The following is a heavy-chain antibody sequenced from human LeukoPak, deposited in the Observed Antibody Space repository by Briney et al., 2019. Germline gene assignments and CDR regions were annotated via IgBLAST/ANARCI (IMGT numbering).Heavy chain of an antibody. J-gene: IGHJ4*02. V-gene: IGHV3-48*04. CDR2: ISSSSSTI. CDR3: ATQIVVVVAATPSFDY. D-gene: IGHD2-15*01. CDR1: GFTFSSYS. Sequence: GGSLRLSCAASGFTFSSYSMNWVRQAPGKGLEWVSYISSSSSTIYYADSVKGRFTISRDNAKNSLYLQMNSLRAEDTAVYYCATQIVVVVAATPSFDYWGQGTLVTVSS.